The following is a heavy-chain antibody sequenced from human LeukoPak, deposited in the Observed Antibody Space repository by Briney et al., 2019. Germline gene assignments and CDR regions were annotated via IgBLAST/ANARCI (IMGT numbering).Heavy chain of an antibody. Sequence: ASVKVSCKASGGTFSSYAISWVRQAPGQGLEWLGRIIPILGIANYAQKFQGRVTITADKSTSTAYMELSSLRSEDTAVYYCARDRIAVAGSFDYWGQGTLVTVSS. CDR1: GGTFSSYA. CDR3: ARDRIAVAGSFDY. V-gene: IGHV1-69*04. D-gene: IGHD6-19*01. J-gene: IGHJ4*02. CDR2: IIPILGIA.